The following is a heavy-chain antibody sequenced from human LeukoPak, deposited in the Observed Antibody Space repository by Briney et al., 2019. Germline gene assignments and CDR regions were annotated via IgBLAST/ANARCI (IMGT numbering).Heavy chain of an antibody. CDR1: GFTFGDYT. CDR3: AKGYTFHGVAHDSGYFDY. D-gene: IGHD3-3*01. J-gene: IGHJ4*02. V-gene: IGHV3-9*03. Sequence: PGGSLRLSSVTSGFTFGDYTMHWVRQVPGKGLEWLSGITWDGGNIAYADSVKGRFTISRDNAKSSLYLQMNSLRNEDMAFYFCAKGYTFHGVAHDSGYFDYWGQGTLVTVSS. CDR2: ITWDGGNI.